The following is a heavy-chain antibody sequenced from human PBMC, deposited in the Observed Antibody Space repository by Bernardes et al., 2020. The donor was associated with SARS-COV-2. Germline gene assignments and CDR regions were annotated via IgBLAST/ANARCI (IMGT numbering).Heavy chain of an antibody. Sequence: SETLSLTRTVSGDSINNYYWSWIRQPPEKGLEWIGYIYYSGTTNYNPSLKSRVTISVDTSKNQFSLNLNSVTAADTALYYCARQRTIFDAFDIWGQGTMVTVSS. CDR1: GDSINNYY. CDR3: ARQRTIFDAFDI. J-gene: IGHJ3*02. CDR2: IYYSGTT. D-gene: IGHD3-9*01. V-gene: IGHV4-59*01.